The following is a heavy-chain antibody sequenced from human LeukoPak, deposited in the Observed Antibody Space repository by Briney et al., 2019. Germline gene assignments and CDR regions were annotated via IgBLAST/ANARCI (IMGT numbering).Heavy chain of an antibody. V-gene: IGHV4-59*08. CDR2: IYSSGST. CDR3: ASLTSEAWYFEL. J-gene: IGHJ2*01. D-gene: IGHD1-14*01. CDR1: GGSIGSYY. Sequence: AETLSLTCTASGGSIGSYYWSWIRQPPGKGLEWIGYIYSSGSTTYNASLMSRVTMSLGATKNQFSLKLTSVIAADAAVLYCASLTSEAWYFELWGRGTLVS.